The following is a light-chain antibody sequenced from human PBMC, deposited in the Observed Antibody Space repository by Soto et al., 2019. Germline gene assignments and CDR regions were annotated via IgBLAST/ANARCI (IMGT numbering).Light chain of an antibody. CDR3: QQYGSSPIT. CDR2: GAS. CDR1: QSVSSSY. J-gene: IGKJ5*01. V-gene: IGKV3-20*01. Sequence: EIVLTQSPGTLSLSPGERATLSCRASQSVSSSYLAWYQQKPGQAPRLLIYGASSRATGIPDRFSSRGSGTGFTLTIIRLEPEDFAVYYCQQYGSSPITFGQGTRLEIK.